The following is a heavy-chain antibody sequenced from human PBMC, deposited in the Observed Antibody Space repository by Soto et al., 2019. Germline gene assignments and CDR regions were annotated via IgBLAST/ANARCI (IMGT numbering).Heavy chain of an antibody. D-gene: IGHD6-13*01. J-gene: IGHJ6*02. Sequence: SETLSLTCTVSGGSISSGGYYWSWIRQHPGKGLEWIGYIYYSGSTYYNPSLKSRVTISVDTSKNQFSLKLSSVTAADTAVYYCAGVSSWSSNYYYYYGMDVWGQGTTVTVSS. CDR3: AGVSSWSSNYYYYYGMDV. CDR2: IYYSGST. V-gene: IGHV4-31*03. CDR1: GGSISSGGYY.